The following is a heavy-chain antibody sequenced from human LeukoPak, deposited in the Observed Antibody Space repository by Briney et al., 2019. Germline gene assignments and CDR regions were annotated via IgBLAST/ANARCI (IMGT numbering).Heavy chain of an antibody. J-gene: IGHJ4*02. CDR2: ISDIGRA. CDR3: AREKPKGDYVMDY. V-gene: IGHV3-23*01. CDR1: GFTFSSYA. Sequence: GGSLRLSCAASGFTFSSYAMSWFRQAPGKGLEWVSGISDIGRAYYADSVKGRFTISRDNSKNTLYLQMNSLRAEDTAVYYCAREKPKGDYVMDYWGQGTLVTVSS. D-gene: IGHD4-17*01.